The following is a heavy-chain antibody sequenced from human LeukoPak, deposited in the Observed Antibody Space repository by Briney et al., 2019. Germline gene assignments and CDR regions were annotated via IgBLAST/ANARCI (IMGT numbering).Heavy chain of an antibody. CDR2: IYYSGST. Sequence: SETLSLTCTVSGGSISSYYWSWIRQPPGKGLEWIGYIYYSGSTSYNPSLKSRVTISVDTSKNQFSLKLSSVTAADTAVYYCARVRGSGSYWFDPWGQGTLVTVSS. V-gene: IGHV4-59*08. J-gene: IGHJ5*02. CDR1: GGSISSYY. CDR3: ARVRGSGSYWFDP. D-gene: IGHD3-10*01.